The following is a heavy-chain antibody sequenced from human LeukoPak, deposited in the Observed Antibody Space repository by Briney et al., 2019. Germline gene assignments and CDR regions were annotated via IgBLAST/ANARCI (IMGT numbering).Heavy chain of an antibody. V-gene: IGHV3-23*01. CDR1: GFTFSSYA. CDR3: ARDLDSSGYYHVVDS. J-gene: IGHJ4*02. Sequence: GGSLRLSCADSGFTFSSYAMSWVRQAPGKGLEWVSLLSTSGRTHYADSVQGRFTISRDNSKNTLSLHMNSLRAEDTAVYYCARDLDSSGYYHVVDSWGQGALVTVSS. CDR2: LSTSGRT. D-gene: IGHD3-22*01.